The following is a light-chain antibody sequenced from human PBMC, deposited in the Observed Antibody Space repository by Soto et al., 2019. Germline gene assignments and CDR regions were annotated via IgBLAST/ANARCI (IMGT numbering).Light chain of an antibody. CDR1: TGAVTSGHY. Sequence: QAVVTQEPSLTVSPGGTVTLTCGSSTGAVTSGHYPYWFQQKPGQAPKPLIDDTTNKHSWSPARFSGSLLGGKAALTLSGAQPEDEADYYCLLVYSGIVVFGGGTKLTVL. CDR2: DTT. J-gene: IGLJ2*01. CDR3: LLVYSGIVV. V-gene: IGLV7-46*01.